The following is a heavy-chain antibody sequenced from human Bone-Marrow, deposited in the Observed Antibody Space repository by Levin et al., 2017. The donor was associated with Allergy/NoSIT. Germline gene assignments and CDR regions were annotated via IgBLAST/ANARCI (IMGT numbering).Heavy chain of an antibody. CDR2: IRSKAYGGTT. CDR1: GFTFEDYG. CDR3: TRVMIVVLSPDNAFDI. J-gene: IGHJ3*02. V-gene: IGHV3-49*04. Sequence: GGSLRLSCTGSGFTFEDYGWSWVRQAPGKGLDWVGFIRSKAYGGTTEYAASVKGRFTISRDDSKRIAYLEMNSLKTDDTAVYYCTRVMIVVLSPDNAFDIWGQGTLVTVSS. D-gene: IGHD3-22*01.